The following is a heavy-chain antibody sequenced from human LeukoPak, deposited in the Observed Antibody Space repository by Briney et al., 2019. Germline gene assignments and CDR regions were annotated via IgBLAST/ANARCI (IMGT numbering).Heavy chain of an antibody. Sequence: GGSLRLSCAASGFTVSSNYMSWVRQAPGKGLEWVSVIYSGGSTYYADSVKGRFTISRDNAKSSLFLQMNSLRAEDTAVYYCARAPTDDYGDYSFDYWGQGTLVTVSS. J-gene: IGHJ4*02. D-gene: IGHD4-17*01. CDR2: IYSGGST. V-gene: IGHV3-53*01. CDR1: GFTVSSNY. CDR3: ARAPTDDYGDYSFDY.